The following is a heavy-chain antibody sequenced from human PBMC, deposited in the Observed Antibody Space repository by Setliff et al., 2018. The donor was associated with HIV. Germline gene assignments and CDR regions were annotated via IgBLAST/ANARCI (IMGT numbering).Heavy chain of an antibody. V-gene: IGHV3-21*01. J-gene: IGHJ4*02. CDR2: ISSSSSYI. D-gene: IGHD3-10*01. CDR1: GFTFSSYS. Sequence: PGGSLRLSCAASGFTFSSYSMNWVRQAPGKGLEWVSSISSSSSYIYYADSVKGRFTISRDNAKNSLYLQMNSLRAEDTAVYYCARQGLTMLPGGGVPAPILYYFDFWGQGILVTVSS. CDR3: ARQGLTMLPGGGVPAPILYYFDF.